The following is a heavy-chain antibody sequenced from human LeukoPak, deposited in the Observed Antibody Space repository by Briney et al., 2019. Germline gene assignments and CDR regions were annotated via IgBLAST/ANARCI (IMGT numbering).Heavy chain of an antibody. CDR2: ISSSSSTI. V-gene: IGHV3-48*04. CDR3: AKDLTVAYAFDF. J-gene: IGHJ3*01. D-gene: IGHD6-19*01. Sequence: GGSLRLSCAASGFTFSSYSMNWVRQAPGKGLEWVSYISSSSSTIYYADSVKGRFTISRDNAKNSLYLQMNSLGAEDTAVYYCAKDLTVAYAFDFWGQGTMVTVSS. CDR1: GFTFSSYS.